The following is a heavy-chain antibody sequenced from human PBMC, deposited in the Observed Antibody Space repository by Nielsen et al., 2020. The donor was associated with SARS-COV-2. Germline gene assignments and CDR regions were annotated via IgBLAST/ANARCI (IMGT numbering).Heavy chain of an antibody. CDR3: ARDGQYSSGGGGAFDI. Sequence: GESLKISCAASGFTFSSYSMNWVRQAPGKGLGWVSNISSSSTYIYYADSVKGRFTISRDNAKNSLYLQINSLRAEDTAVYYCARDGQYSSGGGGAFDIWGQGTMVTVSS. J-gene: IGHJ3*02. V-gene: IGHV3-21*01. CDR1: GFTFSSYS. D-gene: IGHD6-19*01. CDR2: ISSSSTYI.